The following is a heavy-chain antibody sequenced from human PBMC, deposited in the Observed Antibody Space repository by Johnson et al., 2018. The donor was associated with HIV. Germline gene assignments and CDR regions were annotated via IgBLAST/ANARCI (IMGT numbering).Heavy chain of an antibody. V-gene: IGHV3-20*04. D-gene: IGHD3-10*01. J-gene: IGHJ3*02. CDR2: INWNGGST. CDR3: AIVSRLGDLELLSDTLDI. Sequence: VQLVESGGGVIRPGGSLRVSCVASGFNFDDYGMSWVRQAPGKGLEWVSGINWNGGSTSYADSVKGRFTISRDNAKKSLFLQMNTLRVEDTSLYYCAIVSRLGDLELLSDTLDIWGQGTMVTVSS. CDR1: GFNFDDYG.